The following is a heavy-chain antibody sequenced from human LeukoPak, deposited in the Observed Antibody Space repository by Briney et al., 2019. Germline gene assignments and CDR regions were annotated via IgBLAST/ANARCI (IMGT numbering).Heavy chain of an antibody. D-gene: IGHD6-13*01. CDR1: GFTFSSYW. Sequence: PGGSLRLSCAASGFTFSSYWMHWVRQAPGRGLMWVSRINSDGSSATYADSVKGRFTISRDNAKNTLYLQMNSLRAEDTAVYYCAKDSYSKGDFWGQGVLVTVSS. CDR2: INSDGSSA. CDR3: AKDSYSKGDF. J-gene: IGHJ4*02. V-gene: IGHV3-74*01.